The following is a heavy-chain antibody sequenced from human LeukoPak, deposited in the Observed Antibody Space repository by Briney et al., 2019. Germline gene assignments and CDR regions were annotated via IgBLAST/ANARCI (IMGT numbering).Heavy chain of an antibody. V-gene: IGHV1-69*05. D-gene: IGHD5-18*01. CDR2: IIPIFGTA. CDR1: GGTFSSYA. Sequence: ASVKVSCKASGGTFSSYAISWVRQAPGQGLEWMGRIIPIFGTANYAQKFQGRVTITTDESTSTAYMELSSLRSEDTAVYYCASSPDTAMVTDDYYYYMDVWGKGTTFTVSS. J-gene: IGHJ6*03. CDR3: ASSPDTAMVTDDYYYYMDV.